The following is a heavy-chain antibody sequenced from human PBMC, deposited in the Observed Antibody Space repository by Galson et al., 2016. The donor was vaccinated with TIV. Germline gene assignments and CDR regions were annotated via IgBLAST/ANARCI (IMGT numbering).Heavy chain of an antibody. CDR3: TGESKAGYNSGWVDS. V-gene: IGHV1-18*01. Sequence: SVKVSCKASGYKFTTYPISWVRQAPGQGPVWMGWINPYNSDRRIIQKFAGRVTMTVDASTSTSYMEMRSLRPDDTAIYYCTGESKAGYNSGWVDSWGQGTLVTVSS. J-gene: IGHJ4*02. CDR1: GYKFTTYP. CDR2: INPYNSDR. D-gene: IGHD5-12*01.